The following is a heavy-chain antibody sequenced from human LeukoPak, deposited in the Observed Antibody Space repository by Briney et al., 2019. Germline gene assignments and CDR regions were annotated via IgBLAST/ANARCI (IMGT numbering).Heavy chain of an antibody. Sequence: PGGSLRPSCAASGFTFSSYAMSWVRQAPGKGLEWVSAISGSGGSTYYADSVKGRFTISRDNSKNTLYLQMNSLRAEDAAVYYCAKDLGGGHNRGGWGQGTLVTVSS. CDR3: AKDLGGGHNRGG. D-gene: IGHD4-23*01. V-gene: IGHV3-23*01. J-gene: IGHJ4*02. CDR1: GFTFSSYA. CDR2: ISGSGGST.